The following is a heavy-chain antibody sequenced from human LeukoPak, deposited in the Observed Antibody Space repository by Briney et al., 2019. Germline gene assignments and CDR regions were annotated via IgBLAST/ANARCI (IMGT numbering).Heavy chain of an antibody. Sequence: GGSLRLSCAASGFTFSSYEMNWVRQAPGKGLEWVSYISSSGSTRYYADSVKGRFTISRDNAKNSLYLQMNSLRAEDTAVYYCARDQLSLAVAGTRRETTYYYYYMDVWGKGTTVTISS. CDR2: ISSSGSTR. CDR3: ARDQLSLAVAGTRRETTYYYYYMDV. D-gene: IGHD6-19*01. CDR1: GFTFSSYE. J-gene: IGHJ6*03. V-gene: IGHV3-48*03.